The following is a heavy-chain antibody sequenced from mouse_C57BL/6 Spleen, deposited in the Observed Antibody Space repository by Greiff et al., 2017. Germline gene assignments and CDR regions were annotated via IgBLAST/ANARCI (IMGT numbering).Heavy chain of an antibody. D-gene: IGHD1-1*01. J-gene: IGHJ1*03. Sequence: QVQLKQSGAELVKPGASVKISCKASGYAFSSYWMNWVKQRPRKGLEWIGQIYPGDGDTNYNGKFKGKATLTADKSSSTAYMQLSSLTSEDSAVYFCARSYYGSTYWYFDVWGTGTTVTVSS. CDR2: IYPGDGDT. CDR3: ARSYYGSTYWYFDV. V-gene: IGHV1-80*01. CDR1: GYAFSSYW.